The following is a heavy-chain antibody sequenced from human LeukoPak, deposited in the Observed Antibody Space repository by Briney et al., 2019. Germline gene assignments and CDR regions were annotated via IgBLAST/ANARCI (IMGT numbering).Heavy chain of an antibody. D-gene: IGHD6-13*01. CDR2: IYPGDSDT. CDR3: ARLVFAAATISPFDY. J-gene: IGHJ4*02. V-gene: IGHV5-51*01. Sequence: GXSLQISCQGSGYIFTSYWIGWVRQLPGKGLEWMGIIYPGDSDTRYSPSFQGQVTISADKSISTAYLQWSSLKASDTAMYYCARLVFAAATISPFDYWGQGTLVTVSS. CDR1: GYIFTSYW.